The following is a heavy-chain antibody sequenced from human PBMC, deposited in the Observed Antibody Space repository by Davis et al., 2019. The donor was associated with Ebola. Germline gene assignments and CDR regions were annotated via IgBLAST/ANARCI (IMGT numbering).Heavy chain of an antibody. CDR2: ITHDGGNT. Sequence: SLKISCAASGFIFGYFGMHWVRQAPGKGLEWVTMITHDGGNTYYADSVKGRFTISRDNSKSTLLLQMNSLRAEDTAVYYCAKDRGYSSGWFDHNFDYWGQGALVTVSS. CDR1: GFIFGYFG. V-gene: IGHV3-30*18. CDR3: AKDRGYSSGWFDHNFDY. D-gene: IGHD6-19*01. J-gene: IGHJ4*02.